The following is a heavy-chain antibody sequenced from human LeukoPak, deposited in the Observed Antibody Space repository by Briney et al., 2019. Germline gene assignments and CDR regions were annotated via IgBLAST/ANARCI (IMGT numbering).Heavy chain of an antibody. CDR1: GGSISSYY. CDR3: ARVQCGGDCYSTYNWFDP. J-gene: IGHJ5*02. V-gene: IGHV4-4*07. Sequence: PSETLSLTCTVSGGSISSYYWSWIRQPAGKGLEWIGRIYTSGSTNYNPSLKSRVTMSVDTSKNQFSLKLSSVTAADTAVYYCARVQCGGDCYSTYNWFDPWGQGTLVTVSS. CDR2: IYTSGST. D-gene: IGHD2-21*02.